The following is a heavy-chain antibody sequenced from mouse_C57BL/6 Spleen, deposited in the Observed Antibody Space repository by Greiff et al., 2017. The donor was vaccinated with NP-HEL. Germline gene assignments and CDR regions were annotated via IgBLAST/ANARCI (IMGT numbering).Heavy chain of an antibody. Sequence: EVHLVESGGGLVQSGRSLRLSCATSGFTFSDFYMEWVRQAPGKGLEWIAASRNKANDYTTEYSASVKGRFIVSRDTSQSILYLQMNALRAEDTAIYYCAIDPSGDYWGQGTSVTVSS. CDR2: SRNKANDYTT. J-gene: IGHJ4*01. V-gene: IGHV7-1*01. CDR3: AIDPSGDY. CDR1: GFTFSDFY.